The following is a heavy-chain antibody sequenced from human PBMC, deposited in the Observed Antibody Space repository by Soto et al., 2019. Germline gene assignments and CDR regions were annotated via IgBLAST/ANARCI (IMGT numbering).Heavy chain of an antibody. CDR3: ARDTWAFDI. Sequence: QVQLVESGGGVGQPGRSLRLSCAASGFTFSSYGMHWVRQAPGKGLEWVAVIWYDGSNKYYADSVKGRFTISRDNSKNTLYLQMNSLRADDTAVYYCARDTWAFDIRGQGTMVTVSS. CDR1: GFTFSSYG. D-gene: IGHD3-16*01. V-gene: IGHV3-33*01. CDR2: IWYDGSNK. J-gene: IGHJ3*02.